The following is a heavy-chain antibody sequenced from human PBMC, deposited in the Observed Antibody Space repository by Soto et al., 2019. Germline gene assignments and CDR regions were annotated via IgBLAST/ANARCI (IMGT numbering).Heavy chain of an antibody. CDR1: GFTFSDYY. CDR2: ISSSSSTI. J-gene: IGHJ5*02. V-gene: IGHV3-11*01. Sequence: GGSLRLSCATSGFTFSDYYMSWIRQAPGKGLEWVSYISSSSSTIYYADSVKGRFTISRDNAKNSLYLQMNSLRAEDTAVYYCARGSPFYSSSSYDWFDPWGQGTLVSVSS. CDR3: ARGSPFYSSSSYDWFDP. D-gene: IGHD6-6*01.